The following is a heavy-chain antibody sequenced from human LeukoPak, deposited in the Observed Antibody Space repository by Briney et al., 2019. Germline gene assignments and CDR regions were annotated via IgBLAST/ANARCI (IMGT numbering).Heavy chain of an antibody. D-gene: IGHD2-2*01. J-gene: IGHJ4*02. CDR1: GYTFTTFG. CDR2: ISAYTGNT. CDR3: TRVSSTTCDCPDYFDS. V-gene: IGHV1-18*01. Sequence: ASVKVSCKASGYTFTTFGISWVRQAPGQGLEWMRWISAYTGNTDYVRKFQGRVTITTDTSTTTAYMELRGLRSDDTAVYYCTRVSSTTCDCPDYFDSWGQGTLVTVSS.